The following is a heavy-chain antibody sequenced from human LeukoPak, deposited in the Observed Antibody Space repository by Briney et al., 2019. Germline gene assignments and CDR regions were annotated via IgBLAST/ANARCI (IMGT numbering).Heavy chain of an antibody. V-gene: IGHV4-59*01. CDR2: IYYSGST. CDR1: GVSISSYY. Sequence: SETLSLTCSVSGVSISSYYWSWIRQPPGKGLEWIGYIYYSGSTNYNPSLKSRVTISVDTSKNQFSLKLSSVTAADTAVYYCARGGDYGDSAGPHNWFDPWGQGTLVTVSS. CDR3: ARGGDYGDSAGPHNWFDP. D-gene: IGHD4-17*01. J-gene: IGHJ5*02.